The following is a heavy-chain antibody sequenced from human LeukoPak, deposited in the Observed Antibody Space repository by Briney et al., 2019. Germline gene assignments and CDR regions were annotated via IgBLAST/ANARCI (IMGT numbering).Heavy chain of an antibody. Sequence: GGSLRLSCAASGFTFSGYAMSWVRQAPGKGLEWVSAISGSGGSTYYADSVKGRFTISRDNSKNTLYLQMNSLRAEDTAVYYCAKDFAGYGYWYYFDYWGQGTLVTVSS. D-gene: IGHD5-18*01. CDR1: GFTFSGYA. J-gene: IGHJ4*02. CDR2: ISGSGGST. CDR3: AKDFAGYGYWYYFDY. V-gene: IGHV3-23*01.